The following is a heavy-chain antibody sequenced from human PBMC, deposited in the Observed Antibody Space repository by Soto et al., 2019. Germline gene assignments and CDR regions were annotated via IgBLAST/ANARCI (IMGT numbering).Heavy chain of an antibody. Sequence: QVQLVQSGAEVKKPGASVKVSCKASGYTFTSYDINWVRQATGQGLEWMGWMNPNSGNTGYAQKFQGRVTMTRNSSISTAYIELISLRSEDTAVSYCAREMCSGWFDYWGHRTLVTVSS. CDR3: AREMCSGWFDY. D-gene: IGHD6-19*01. V-gene: IGHV1-8*01. CDR2: MNPNSGNT. J-gene: IGHJ4*01. CDR1: GYTFTSYD.